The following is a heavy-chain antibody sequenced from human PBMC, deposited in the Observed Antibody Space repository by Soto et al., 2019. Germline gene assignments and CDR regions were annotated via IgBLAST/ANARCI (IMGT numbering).Heavy chain of an antibody. J-gene: IGHJ2*01. V-gene: IGHV3-53*01. D-gene: IGHD2-15*01. CDR3: AREAGSWPAHWYFDL. CDR2: IYNSGAT. CDR1: GCAFSTNS. Sequence: EVQLVESGGGLIQPGGSRRLSCAASGCAFSTNSMTWVRQIAGKGLEWISVIYNSGATFYADSVKGRFTISRDTSKNTFYLQMNSLRGEDTALYYCAREAGSWPAHWYFDLWGRGTQVTVST.